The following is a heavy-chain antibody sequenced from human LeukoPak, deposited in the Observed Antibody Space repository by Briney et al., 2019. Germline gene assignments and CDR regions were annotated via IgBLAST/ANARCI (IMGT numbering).Heavy chain of an antibody. CDR1: GFTFSSYW. D-gene: IGHD2-2*02. Sequence: GGSLRLSCAASGFTFSSYWMSWVRQAPGKGLEWVANIKQDGSEKYYVDSVKGRFTISRDNAKNSLYLQMNSLRAEDTAVYYCARVRIVVVPAAITSAFDIWGQETMVTVSS. J-gene: IGHJ3*02. CDR3: ARVRIVVVPAAITSAFDI. CDR2: IKQDGSEK. V-gene: IGHV3-7*01.